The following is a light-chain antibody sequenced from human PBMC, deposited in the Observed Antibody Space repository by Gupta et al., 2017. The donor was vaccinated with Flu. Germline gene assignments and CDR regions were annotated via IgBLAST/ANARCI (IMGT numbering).Light chain of an antibody. CDR2: QVS. CDR3: GQFEHWPRT. J-gene: IGKJ1*01. Sequence: VTLGQPASLSCSSSQVRVYSDGSPNLNRSQHMPGQSPRRLIYQVSYRVSGIPDRFSGSGSCSDFTLKIISMKAEDVRIYCCGQFEHWPRTFSQVTRLEIK. CDR1: QVRVYSDGSPN. V-gene: IGKV2-30*01.